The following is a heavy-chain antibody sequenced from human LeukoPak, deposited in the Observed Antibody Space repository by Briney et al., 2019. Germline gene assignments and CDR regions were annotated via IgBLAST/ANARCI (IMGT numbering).Heavy chain of an antibody. Sequence: ASVKVSCRASGYTFTSYGISWVRQAPGQGLEWMGWISAYNGNTNYAQKLQGRVTMTTDTSTSTAYVELRSLRSDDTAVCYCARVREYYDSSGYYFDYWGQGTLVTVSS. D-gene: IGHD3-22*01. J-gene: IGHJ4*02. CDR1: GYTFTSYG. CDR3: ARVREYYDSSGYYFDY. CDR2: ISAYNGNT. V-gene: IGHV1-18*01.